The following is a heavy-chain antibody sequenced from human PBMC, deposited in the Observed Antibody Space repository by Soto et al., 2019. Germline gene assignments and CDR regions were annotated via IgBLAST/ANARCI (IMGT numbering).Heavy chain of an antibody. D-gene: IGHD2-21*02. CDR2: ISTYNSNT. V-gene: IGHV1-18*04. Sequence: QVQLVQSGGEVKKPGASVKVSCKASGYTFTNYGISWVRQAPGQGLEWLGWISTYNSNTNSAPRLQGRLTMTTDTSTSTAYMELRSLTSDDTAVYYCARDDRDSCSGGDCFYFDYWGQGTLVTVYS. J-gene: IGHJ4*02. CDR3: ARDDRDSCSGGDCFYFDY. CDR1: GYTFTNYG.